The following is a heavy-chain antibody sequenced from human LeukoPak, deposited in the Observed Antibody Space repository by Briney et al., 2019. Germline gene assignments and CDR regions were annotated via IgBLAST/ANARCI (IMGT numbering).Heavy chain of an antibody. CDR3: ASSSRYCGGDCYSWYYGMDV. D-gene: IGHD2-21*02. V-gene: IGHV4-4*02. J-gene: IGHJ6*04. CDR2: IYHSGST. CDR1: GGSISSSNW. Sequence: SGTLSLTCAVSGGSISSSNWWSWVRQPPGKGLEWIGEIYHSGSTNYNPSLKSRVTISVDKSKSQFSLKLSSVTAADTAVYYCASSSRYCGGDCYSWYYGMDVWGKGTTVTVSS.